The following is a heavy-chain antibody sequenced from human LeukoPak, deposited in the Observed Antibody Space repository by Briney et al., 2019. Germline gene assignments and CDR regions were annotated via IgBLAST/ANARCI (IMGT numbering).Heavy chain of an antibody. J-gene: IGHJ4*02. CDR2: IYWNDDK. V-gene: IGHV2-5*01. Sequence: SGPTLVKPTQTFTLTCTFSGFSLSTSGVGVGWIRQPPGKALEWLALIYWNDDKRYSPSLKSRLTITKDTSKNQVDLTMTNMDPVDTATYYCAHSWDRDGYNPPFDYWGQGTLVTVSS. CDR3: AHSWDRDGYNPPFDY. CDR1: GFSLSTSGVG. D-gene: IGHD5-24*01.